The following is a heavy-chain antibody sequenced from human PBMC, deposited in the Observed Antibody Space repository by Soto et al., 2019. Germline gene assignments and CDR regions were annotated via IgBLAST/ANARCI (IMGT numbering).Heavy chain of an antibody. CDR3: VRSGDNYNLLAY. CDR2: SSNSGSFT. V-gene: IGHV3-11*06. D-gene: IGHD1-1*01. Sequence: RRLSCAASGFTFSDHYMSWIRQAPGKGLEWIGYSSNSGSFTRYADSVKGRFSISRDNAKNSLYLQINSLRGDDTAIYYCVRSGDNYNLLAYWGQGTPVTVSS. CDR1: GFTFSDHY. J-gene: IGHJ4*02.